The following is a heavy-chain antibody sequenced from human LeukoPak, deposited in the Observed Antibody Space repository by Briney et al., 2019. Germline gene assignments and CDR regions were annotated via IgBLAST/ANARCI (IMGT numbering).Heavy chain of an antibody. CDR1: GFTFSSYG. V-gene: IGHV3-30*02. CDR3: AKDRLGYCSSTTCSLDY. CDR2: MRYDGSIK. D-gene: IGHD2-2*01. J-gene: IGHJ4*02. Sequence: GGSLRLSCAASGFTFSSYGMHWVRQAPGKGLEWVAFMRYDGSIKYYADSVKGRFSISRDNSKNTLYLQMNSLRAEDTAVYYCAKDRLGYCSSTTCSLDYWGQGTLVTVSS.